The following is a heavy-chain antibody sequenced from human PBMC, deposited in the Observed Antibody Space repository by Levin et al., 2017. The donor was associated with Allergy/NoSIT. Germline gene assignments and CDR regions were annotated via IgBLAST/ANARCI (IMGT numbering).Heavy chain of an antibody. CDR2: INHSGST. V-gene: IGHV4-34*01. J-gene: IGHJ3*02. CDR1: GGSFSGYY. CDR3: ARFSLRRNKWLGTKDAFDI. D-gene: IGHD1/OR15-1a*01. Sequence: SETLSLTCAVYGGSFSGYYWSWIRQPPGKGLEWIGEINHSGSTNYNPSLKSRVTISVDTSKNQFSLKLSSVTAADTAVYYCARFSLRRNKWLGTKDAFDIWGQGTMVTVSS.